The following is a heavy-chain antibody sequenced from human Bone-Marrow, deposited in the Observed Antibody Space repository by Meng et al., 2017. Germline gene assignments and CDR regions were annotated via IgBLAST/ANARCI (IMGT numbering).Heavy chain of an antibody. CDR3: ARGGNEVDY. J-gene: IGHJ4*02. V-gene: IGHV3-30*01. D-gene: IGHD4-23*01. Sequence: QVQRLDARCGVVQLVSSLRLSCAASGLTFISYATHGVRQAPGKGLELVDVISYDGSNKYYADSVKGRFTISRDNSKNTLYLQMNSLRAEDTAVYYCARGGNEVDYWGQGTLVTVSS. CDR1: GLTFISYA. CDR2: ISYDGSNK.